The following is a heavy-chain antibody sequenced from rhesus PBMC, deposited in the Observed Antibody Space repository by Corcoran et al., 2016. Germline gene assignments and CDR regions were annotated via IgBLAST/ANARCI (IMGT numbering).Heavy chain of an antibody. CDR1: GFTCRDSY. V-gene: IGHV3-178*01. J-gene: IGHJ4*01. D-gene: IGHD7-45*01. CDR3: TRANWGSDY. CDR2: ITNGGDRT. Sequence: EVQLVESGGGLAKPGGSLRLSCAASGFTCRDSYMDWVRQAPGKGLEWVSRITNGGDRTWYADSVKDRFTISRENAKNTLYLQMNSLRPGDTAVYFCTRANWGSDYWGQGVLVTVSS.